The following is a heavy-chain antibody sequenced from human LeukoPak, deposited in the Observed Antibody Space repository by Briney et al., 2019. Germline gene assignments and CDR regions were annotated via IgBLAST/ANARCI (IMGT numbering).Heavy chain of an antibody. CDR3: ARSYCGGDCDAFDI. CDR2: IKQDGSEK. Sequence: GGSLRLSCAASGFTFSTYWMTWVRQAPGKGLEWVAYIKQDGSEKYYVDSVKGRFTISRDNAKNSLYLQMNSLRAEDTAVYYCARSYCGGDCDAFDIWGQGTMVTVSS. D-gene: IGHD2-21*02. CDR1: GFTFSTYW. V-gene: IGHV3-7*03. J-gene: IGHJ3*02.